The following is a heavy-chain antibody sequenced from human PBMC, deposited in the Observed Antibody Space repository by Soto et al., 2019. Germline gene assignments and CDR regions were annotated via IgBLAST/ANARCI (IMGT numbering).Heavy chain of an antibody. V-gene: IGHV3-23*01. J-gene: IGHJ2*01. D-gene: IGHD6-13*01. CDR3: AKAAAGLLNWYFDL. Sequence: EVQLLESGGGLVQPGGSLRLSCAASGFTFRSYAMSWVRQAPGKVLEWVSAISGSGGSTYYADSVKGRFTISRDNSKSTLYLQMNSRRAEDTAVYYCAKAAAGLLNWYFDLWGRGTLVTVSS. CDR2: ISGSGGST. CDR1: GFTFRSYA.